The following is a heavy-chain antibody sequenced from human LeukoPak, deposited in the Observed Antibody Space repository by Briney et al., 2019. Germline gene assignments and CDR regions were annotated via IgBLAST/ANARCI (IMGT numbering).Heavy chain of an antibody. D-gene: IGHD1-1*01. CDR3: AKEGTGIHFDY. V-gene: IGHV3-30-3*01. CDR2: ISYDGGNT. CDR1: GFTFSSNA. Sequence: GGSLRLSPAASGFTFSSNAIHWVRQAPGKGLEWAAEISYDGGNTYYADSVKGRFTISRDNSKNTLYLQMNSLRAEDSAVYCGAKEGTGIHFDYWGQGTLVTVSS. J-gene: IGHJ4*02.